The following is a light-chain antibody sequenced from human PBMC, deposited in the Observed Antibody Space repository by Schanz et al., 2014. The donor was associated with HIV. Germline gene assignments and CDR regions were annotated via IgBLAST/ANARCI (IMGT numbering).Light chain of an antibody. Sequence: EIVMTQSPATLSVSPGEGATLSCRASQSVSSNLAWYQQKPGQAPRLLIYGASSRATGIPARFSGRKSGTEFTLTISSLQSEDFAVYYCQQYGDSPPTFGPGTKVDIK. CDR3: QQYGDSPPT. J-gene: IGKJ3*01. CDR2: GAS. CDR1: QSVSSN. V-gene: IGKV3-15*01.